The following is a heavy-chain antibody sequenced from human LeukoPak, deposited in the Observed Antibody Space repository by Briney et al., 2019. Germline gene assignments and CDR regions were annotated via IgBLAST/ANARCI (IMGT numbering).Heavy chain of an antibody. Sequence: PGGSLRLSCAASGFTFDDYAMHWVRQAPGKGLEWVSGISWNSGSIGYADSVRGRFTISRDNAKNSLYLQMNSLRAEDTALYYCAKGKVGATTWYPYYFDYWGQGTLVTVSS. J-gene: IGHJ4*02. CDR3: AKGKVGATTWYPYYFDY. CDR2: ISWNSGSI. V-gene: IGHV3-9*01. CDR1: GFTFDDYA. D-gene: IGHD1-26*01.